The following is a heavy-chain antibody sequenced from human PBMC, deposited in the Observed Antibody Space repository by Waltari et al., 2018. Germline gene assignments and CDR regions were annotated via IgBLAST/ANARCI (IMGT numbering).Heavy chain of an antibody. CDR2: IIPIFGTA. V-gene: IGHV1-69*05. J-gene: IGHJ6*02. Sequence: QVQLVQSGAEVKKPGSSVKVSCKASGGTFSSYAISWVRQAPGQGLEWMGGIIPIFGTANYAQKFQGRVTITTDESTSTAYMELSSLRSEYTAVYYCARGEGSGYSGYDYYYYGMDVWGQGTTVTVSS. CDR1: GGTFSSYA. D-gene: IGHD5-12*01. CDR3: ARGEGSGYSGYDYYYYGMDV.